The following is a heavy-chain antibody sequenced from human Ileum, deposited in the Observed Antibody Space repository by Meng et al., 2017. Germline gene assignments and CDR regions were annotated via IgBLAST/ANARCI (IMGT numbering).Heavy chain of an antibody. V-gene: IGHV4-30-4*01. CDR1: GGSISSGDYY. Sequence: VQLQESGPGLVKSSQTLSLTCTVSGGSISSGDYYWSWIRQPPGKGLEWIGYIFDTGPHYYSPPLRSRLSISMDTSKNQFSLRLTSVTAADTAVYYCAASLDGSRFDPWGQGTLVTVSS. CDR3: AASLDGSRFDP. CDR2: IFDTGPH. D-gene: IGHD2-2*03. J-gene: IGHJ5*02.